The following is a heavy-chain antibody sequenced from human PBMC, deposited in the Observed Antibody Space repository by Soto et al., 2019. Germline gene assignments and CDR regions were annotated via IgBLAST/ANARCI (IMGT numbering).Heavy chain of an antibody. Sequence: GASVKVSCKASGYSFTGYYMHWVRQAPGQGLEWMGWINPNSGGTNYAQKFQGRVTMTRGTSISTAYMELSRLRSDDTAVYYCARAVGVIENWFDPWGQGTLVTVSS. CDR1: GYSFTGYY. D-gene: IGHD3-16*01. V-gene: IGHV1-2*02. CDR2: INPNSGGT. J-gene: IGHJ5*02. CDR3: ARAVGVIENWFDP.